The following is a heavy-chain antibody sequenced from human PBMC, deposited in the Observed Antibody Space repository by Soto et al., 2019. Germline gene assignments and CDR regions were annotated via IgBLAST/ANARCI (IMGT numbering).Heavy chain of an antibody. V-gene: IGHV1-18*01. CDR3: ARVYCSGGSCYPFDY. CDR1: GYTFTSYG. D-gene: IGHD2-15*01. J-gene: IGHJ4*02. Sequence: QVQLVQSGAEVKKPGASVKVSCKASGYTFTSYGISWLRQAPGQGLEWMGWIRAYNGNTNYAQKLQGRVTMTTDTSTSTAYRELRSLRSADTAVYYCARVYCSGGSCYPFDYWGQGTLVTVSS. CDR2: IRAYNGNT.